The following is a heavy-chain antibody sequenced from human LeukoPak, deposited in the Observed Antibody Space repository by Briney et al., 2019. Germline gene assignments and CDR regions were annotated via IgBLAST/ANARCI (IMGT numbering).Heavy chain of an antibody. CDR3: ARDGAATGILPPDY. J-gene: IGHJ4*02. Sequence: PSEALSLTCFVSGGSISGSTYYWGWIRQPPGKGLEWIGITYYSGSTYYNPSLKSRVTISVDTSKNQFSLKLTSVTAADTAVYYCARDGAATGILPPDYWGQGTLVTVSS. V-gene: IGHV4-39*02. CDR2: TYYSGST. D-gene: IGHD6-13*01. CDR1: GGSISGSTYY.